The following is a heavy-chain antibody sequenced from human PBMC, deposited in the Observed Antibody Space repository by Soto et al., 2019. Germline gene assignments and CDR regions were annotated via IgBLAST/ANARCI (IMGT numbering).Heavy chain of an antibody. CDR3: ARVRDLRFLEWLSYYYYGMDV. Sequence: SETLSLTCVVSGGSISNNNWWQWVRQPPGEGLEWIGEIYHSGDANYNPSLQSRVTISVDRSKYQFSLELSSLRSEDTAVYYCARVRDLRFLEWLSYYYYGMDVWGQGTTVTVSS. V-gene: IGHV4-4*02. CDR1: GGSISNNNW. CDR2: IYHSGDA. D-gene: IGHD3-3*01. J-gene: IGHJ6*02.